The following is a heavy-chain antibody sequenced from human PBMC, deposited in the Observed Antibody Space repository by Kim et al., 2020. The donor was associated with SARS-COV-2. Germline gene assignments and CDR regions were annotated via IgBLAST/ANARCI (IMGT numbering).Heavy chain of an antibody. D-gene: IGHD4-4*01. CDR2: IYYSGST. CDR1: GGSISSSSYY. Sequence: SETLSLTCTVSGGSISSSSYYWGWIRQPPGKGLEWIGSIYYSGSTYYNPSLKSRVTISVDTSKNQFSLKLSSVTAADTAVYYCARDSTDANFDYWGQGTLVTVSS. J-gene: IGHJ4*02. V-gene: IGHV4-39*01. CDR3: ARDSTDANFDY.